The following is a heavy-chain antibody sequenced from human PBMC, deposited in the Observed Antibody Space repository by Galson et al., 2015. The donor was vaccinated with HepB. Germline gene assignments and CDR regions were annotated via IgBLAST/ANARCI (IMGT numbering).Heavy chain of an antibody. J-gene: IGHJ6*02. Sequence: SVKVPCKASGGTFSSYAISWVRQAPGQGLEWMGGIIPIFGTADYAQKFQGRVTITADESTSTAYMELSSLRSEDTAVYYCARGREMATMPSDYYYYDMDVWGQGTTVTVSS. CDR3: ARGREMATMPSDYYYYDMDV. CDR2: IIPIFGTA. V-gene: IGHV1-69*13. CDR1: GGTFSSYA. D-gene: IGHD5-24*01.